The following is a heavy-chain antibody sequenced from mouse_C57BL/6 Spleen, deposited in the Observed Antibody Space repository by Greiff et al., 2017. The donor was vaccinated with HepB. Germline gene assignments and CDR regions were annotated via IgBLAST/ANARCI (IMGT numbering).Heavy chain of an antibody. V-gene: IGHV1-15*01. CDR2: IDPETGGT. D-gene: IGHD1-1*01. CDR3: TRNYGSSYAWFAY. Sequence: VQLQQSGAELVRPGASVTLSCKASGYTFTDYEMHWVKQTPVHGLEWIGAIDPETGGTAYNQKFKGKAILTADKSSSTAYMELRSLTSEDSAVYYCTRNYGSSYAWFAYWGKGTLVTVSA. CDR1: GYTFTDYE. J-gene: IGHJ3*01.